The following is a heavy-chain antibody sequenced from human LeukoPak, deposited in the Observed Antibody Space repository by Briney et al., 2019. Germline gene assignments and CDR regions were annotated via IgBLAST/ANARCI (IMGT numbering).Heavy chain of an antibody. Sequence: GASVKVSCKASGYTFTSYGISWVRQAPGQGLEWMGWISAYNGNTNYAQKLQGRVTMTTDTSTSTAYMELRSLRSDDTAVYYCARDAEALVIAQNDAFDIWGQGTMVTVSS. J-gene: IGHJ3*02. CDR2: ISAYNGNT. V-gene: IGHV1-18*01. CDR1: GYTFTSYG. CDR3: ARDAEALVIAQNDAFDI. D-gene: IGHD2-21*01.